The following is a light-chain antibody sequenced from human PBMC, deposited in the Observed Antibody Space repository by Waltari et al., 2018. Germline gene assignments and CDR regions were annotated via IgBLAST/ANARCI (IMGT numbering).Light chain of an antibody. Sequence: QSALTQPASVSGSPGQSITISCTGTTSDVGAYNFVSWYQQHPGKAPKLMIVYVSQRPSGGRSRVSGSKAGNPASLPIAGLQAEDEADYYCSSSTSSSSSFGGGTKLTVL. CDR1: TSDVGAYNF. J-gene: IGLJ3*02. V-gene: IGLV2-14*03. CDR2: YVS. CDR3: SSSTSSSSS.